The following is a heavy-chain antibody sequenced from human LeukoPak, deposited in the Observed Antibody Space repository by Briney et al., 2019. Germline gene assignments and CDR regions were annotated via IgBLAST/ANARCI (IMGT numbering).Heavy chain of an antibody. D-gene: IGHD3-9*01. J-gene: IGHJ6*02. CDR2: IYYSGST. CDR1: GGSFSGYY. CDR3: ARQYFDIYYYYGMDV. Sequence: SETLSLTCAVYGGSFSGYYWSWIRQPPGKGLEWIGYIYYSGSTYYNPSLKSRVTISVDTSKNQFSLKLSSVTAADTAVYYCARQYFDIYYYYGMDVWGQGTTVTVSS. V-gene: IGHV4-34*09.